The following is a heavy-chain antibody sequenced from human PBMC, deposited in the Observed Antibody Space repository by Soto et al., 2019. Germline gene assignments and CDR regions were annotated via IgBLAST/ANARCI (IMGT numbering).Heavy chain of an antibody. D-gene: IGHD5-12*01. V-gene: IGHV3-30*18. Sequence: GGSLRLSCAASGFTFSSYGMHWVRQAPGKGLEWVAVISYDGSNKYYADSVKGRFTISRDNSKNTLYLQMNSLRAEDTAVYYCAKGECGYSGYDRLVRCYYYYYMDVWGKGTTVTVSS. CDR2: ISYDGSNK. J-gene: IGHJ6*03. CDR1: GFTFSSYG. CDR3: AKGECGYSGYDRLVRCYYYYYMDV.